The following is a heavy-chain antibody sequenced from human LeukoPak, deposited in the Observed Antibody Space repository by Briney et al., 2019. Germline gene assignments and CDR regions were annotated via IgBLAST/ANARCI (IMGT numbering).Heavy chain of an antibody. CDR2: INRSGSS. Sequence: SETLSLTCTVYGGSFTGYYWSWIRQPPGKWLEWIGEINRSGSSHYTPSLQSRVTIFLEASRNQFSLQLSSVTAADTAVYYCARLVGNYNYYYMDVWGKGTTVTISS. D-gene: IGHD2-8*01. V-gene: IGHV4-34*01. J-gene: IGHJ6*03. CDR3: ARLVGNYNYYYMDV. CDR1: GGSFTGYY.